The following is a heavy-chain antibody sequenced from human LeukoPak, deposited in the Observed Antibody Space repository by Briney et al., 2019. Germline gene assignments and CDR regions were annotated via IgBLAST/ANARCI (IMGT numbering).Heavy chain of an antibody. CDR1: GYIFTSYG. CDR2: ISAYNGNT. CDR3: AREFYSDGGTYSKAFDI. Sequence: ASVKVSCKASGYIFTSYGISWVRQAPGQGLEWMGWISAYNGNTNNAQKVQGRVTMITDTSTSTAYMELRSLRSDDTAVYYCAREFYSDGGTYSKAFDIWGQGTMVTVSS. J-gene: IGHJ3*02. V-gene: IGHV1-18*01. D-gene: IGHD3-22*01.